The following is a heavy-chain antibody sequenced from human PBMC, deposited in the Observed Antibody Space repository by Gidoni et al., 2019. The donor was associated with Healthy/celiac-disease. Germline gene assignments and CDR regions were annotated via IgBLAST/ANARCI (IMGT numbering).Heavy chain of an antibody. CDR1: GFTFSSYA. V-gene: IGHV3-30-3*01. Sequence: QVQLVESGGGVVQPGRSLRLSCAASGFTFSSYAMHWVRQAPGKGLEWVAVISYDGSNKYYADSVKGRFTISRDNSKNTLYLQMNSLRAEDTAVYYCARVAPNIAVAGSSLDYWGQGTLVTVSS. D-gene: IGHD6-19*01. J-gene: IGHJ4*02. CDR3: ARVAPNIAVAGSSLDY. CDR2: ISYDGSNK.